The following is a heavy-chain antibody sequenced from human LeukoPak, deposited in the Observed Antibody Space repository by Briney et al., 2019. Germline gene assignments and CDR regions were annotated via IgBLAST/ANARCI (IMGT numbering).Heavy chain of an antibody. CDR3: ARDTHRPYTTVTRSNYFDY. D-gene: IGHD4-17*01. V-gene: IGHV4-59*01. Sequence: SETLSLTCTVSGGSISSYYWSWIRQPPGKGLEWIGYIYYSGSTNYNPSLKSRVTISVDTSKNQFSLKLSSVTAADTAVYYCARDTHRPYTTVTRSNYFDYWGQGTLVTVSS. CDR1: GGSISSYY. J-gene: IGHJ4*02. CDR2: IYYSGST.